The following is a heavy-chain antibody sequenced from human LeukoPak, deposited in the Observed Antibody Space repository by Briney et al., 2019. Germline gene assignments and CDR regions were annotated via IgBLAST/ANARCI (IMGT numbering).Heavy chain of an antibody. CDR1: GYTFTSYG. CDR2: ISAYNGNT. J-gene: IGHJ4*02. CDR3: ARVSYGSSAYYFGY. D-gene: IGHD3-22*01. V-gene: IGHV1-18*01. Sequence: ASVKVSCKASGYTFTSYGISWVRQAPGQGLEWMGWISAYNGNTNYAQKLQGRVTMTTDTSTSTAYMELRSLRSDDTAVYYCARVSYGSSAYYFGYWGQGTLVTVSS.